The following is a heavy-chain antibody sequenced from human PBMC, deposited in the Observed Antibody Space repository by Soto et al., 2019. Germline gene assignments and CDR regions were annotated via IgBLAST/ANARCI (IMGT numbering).Heavy chain of an antibody. CDR1: GFTFSSYS. J-gene: IGHJ3*02. CDR2: ISSSSNYI. D-gene: IGHD3-22*01. V-gene: IGHV3-21*01. CDR3: ARLRPYDSSLDAFDI. Sequence: GVSLRLSCAASGFTFSSYSMNWVRQAPGKGLEWVSSISSSSNYIYYADSVKGRFTISRDNAKKSLYLQMNSLRAEDTAVYYCARLRPYDSSLDAFDIWGQGTMVTVSS.